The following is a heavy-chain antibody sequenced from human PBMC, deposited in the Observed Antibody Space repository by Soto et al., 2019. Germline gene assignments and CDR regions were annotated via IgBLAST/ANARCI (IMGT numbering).Heavy chain of an antibody. J-gene: IGHJ6*02. V-gene: IGHV4-4*08. CDR2: FSSTGST. Sequence: SSETLSLTCAVSGASITHYYWNWIRQSPGKGLEWIVSFSSTGSTVYNPSLGSRVTISLDTSQNQFSLTLNSVTAADTAVYYCARRLYYDSSGFEGGGMDVWGQGTTVTVSS. CDR1: GASITHYY. D-gene: IGHD3-22*01. CDR3: ARRLYYDSSGFEGGGMDV.